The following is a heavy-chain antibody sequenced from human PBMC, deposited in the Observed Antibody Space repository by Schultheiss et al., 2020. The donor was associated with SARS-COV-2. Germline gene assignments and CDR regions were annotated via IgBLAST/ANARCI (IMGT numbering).Heavy chain of an antibody. Sequence: GSLRLSCAVYGGSFSGYYWSWIRQPPGKGLEWIGEINHSGSTNYNPSLKSRVTISVDTSKNQFSLKLSSVTAADTAVYYCASLSTGTRDYWGQGTLVTVSS. D-gene: IGHD1-1*01. CDR2: INHSGST. J-gene: IGHJ4*02. V-gene: IGHV4-34*01. CDR3: ASLSTGTRDY. CDR1: GGSFSGYY.